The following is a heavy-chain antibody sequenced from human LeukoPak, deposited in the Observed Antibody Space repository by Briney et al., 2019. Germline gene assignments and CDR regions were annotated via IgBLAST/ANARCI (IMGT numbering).Heavy chain of an antibody. V-gene: IGHV3-9*01. CDR2: LTWNSGST. CDR3: AKAYCGSIGCYFDY. CDR1: GFTFDNYA. Sequence: GGSLRLSCAASGFTFDNYAMHWVRQAPGKGLEWVSGLTWNSGSTGYADSVKGRFTISRDNAKNSLYLQMNSLRPEDTALYYCAKAYCGSIGCYFDYWGQGTLVTVSS. D-gene: IGHD2-21*01. J-gene: IGHJ4*02.